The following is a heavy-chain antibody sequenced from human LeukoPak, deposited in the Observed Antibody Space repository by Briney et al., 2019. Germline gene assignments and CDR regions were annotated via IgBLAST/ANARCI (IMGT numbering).Heavy chain of an antibody. D-gene: IGHD2-2*01. CDR3: VRERSAVNALRYYYYYYMDI. CDR1: GGSFSGYY. J-gene: IGHJ6*03. CDR2: INHSGST. Sequence: SETLSLTCAVYGGSFSGYYWSWIRQPPGKGLEWIGEINHSGSTNYNPSLKSRVTISVDTSKNQFSLKLSSVTAADTAVYYCVRERSAVNALRYYYYYYMDIWGKGTTVTVSS. V-gene: IGHV4-34*01.